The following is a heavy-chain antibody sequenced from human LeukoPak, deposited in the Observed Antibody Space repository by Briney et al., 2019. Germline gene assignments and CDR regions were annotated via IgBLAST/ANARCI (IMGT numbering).Heavy chain of an antibody. CDR2: IYTSGST. D-gene: IGHD1-26*01. V-gene: IGHV4-61*02. J-gene: IGHJ6*03. CDR1: GGSISSGGYY. Sequence: SETLSLTCTVSGGSISSGGYYWSWIRQPPGKGLEWIGRIYTSGSTNYNPSLKSRVTMSVDTSKNQFSLKLSSVTAADTAVYYCARVGKDSYYYMDVWGKGTTVTVSS. CDR3: ARVGKDSYYYMDV.